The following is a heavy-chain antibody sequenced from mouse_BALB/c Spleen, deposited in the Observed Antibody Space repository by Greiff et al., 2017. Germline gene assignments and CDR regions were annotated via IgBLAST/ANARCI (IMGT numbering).Heavy chain of an antibody. CDR2: INPSSGYT. CDR1: GYTFTSYT. J-gene: IGHJ3*01. D-gene: IGHD1-1*01. Sequence: VQLQQSAAELARPGASVKMSCKASGYTFTSYTMHWVKQRPGQGLEWIGYINPSSGYTEYNQKFKGKATLTVDKSSSTAYMELRSLTSEDTAVYYCARSYGSSDGFAYWGQGTLVTVSA. CDR3: ARSYGSSDGFAY. V-gene: IGHV1-4*02.